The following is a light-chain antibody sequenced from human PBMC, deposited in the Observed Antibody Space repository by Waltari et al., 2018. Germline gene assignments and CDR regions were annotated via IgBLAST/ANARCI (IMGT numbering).Light chain of an antibody. V-gene: IGKV1-8*01. CDR1: QGISSY. CDR2: AAS. J-gene: IGKJ2*01. Sequence: AIRMTQSPSSFSASTGDRVSITCRASQGISSYLAWYQQKPGKAPKLLIYAASTLQSGVPSRFSGSGSGTDFTLTISCLQSEDFATDYCQHYYSYPYTFGQGTKVEIK. CDR3: QHYYSYPYT.